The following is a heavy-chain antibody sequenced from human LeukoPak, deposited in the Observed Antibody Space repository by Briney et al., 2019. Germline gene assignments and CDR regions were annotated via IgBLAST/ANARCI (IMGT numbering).Heavy chain of an antibody. V-gene: IGHV5-10-1*01. Sequence: GESLKISCKASGYSFTSCWISWVRQMPGKGLEWMGRIDPSDSYTNYSPSFQGHVTISADNSISTAYLQWNSLQASDTATYYCARRAYCGGDCFRDFDHWGQGTLVTVSS. D-gene: IGHD2-21*02. CDR2: IDPSDSYT. CDR3: ARRAYCGGDCFRDFDH. CDR1: GYSFTSCW. J-gene: IGHJ4*02.